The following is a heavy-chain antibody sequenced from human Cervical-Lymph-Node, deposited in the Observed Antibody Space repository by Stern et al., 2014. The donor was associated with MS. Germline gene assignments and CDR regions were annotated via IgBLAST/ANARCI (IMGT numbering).Heavy chain of an antibody. J-gene: IGHJ6*02. CDR3: ARDSHYYGMNV. CDR2: ISSRSTYK. Sequence: QLVQSGGGLVKPGGSLRLSCAASGFAFNTYTMTWVRQAPGKGLEWVSSISSRSTYKYYSDSIKARFTISRDNAKNSLYLQMNSLRAEDTAVYYCARDSHYYGMNVWGQGTTVTVSS. V-gene: IGHV3-21*01. CDR1: GFAFNTYT.